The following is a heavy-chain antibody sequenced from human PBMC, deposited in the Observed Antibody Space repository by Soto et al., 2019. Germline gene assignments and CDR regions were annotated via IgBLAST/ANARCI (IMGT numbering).Heavy chain of an antibody. CDR2: IFYSGST. J-gene: IGHJ3*02. CDR1: GGSISSSRYY. V-gene: IGHV4-39*01. Sequence: PSETLSLTCTVSGGSISSSRYYWGWLRQPPGQGLEWIGSIFYSGSTYHNPSLKSRVTISVDTSKNQFSLKLSSVTAADTAVYYCSRPPTASLDAFDIWGQGTMVTVSS. CDR3: SRPPTASLDAFDI.